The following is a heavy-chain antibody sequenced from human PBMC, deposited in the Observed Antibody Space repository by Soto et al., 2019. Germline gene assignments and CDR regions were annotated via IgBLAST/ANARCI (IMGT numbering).Heavy chain of an antibody. CDR2: IYTSGST. Sequence: KPSETLSXXCXVXXXSIXTXXXXXXXXXXGKGLXXLGRIYTSGSTNYNPSLKSRVTMSADTSKNQFSLKLSSVTAADTAVYYCARDRSEYTILPWAFDIWGQGTRVTVSS. J-gene: IGHJ3*02. CDR1: XXSIXTXX. V-gene: IGHV4-4*07. D-gene: IGHD3-3*01. CDR3: ARDRSEYTILPWAFDI.